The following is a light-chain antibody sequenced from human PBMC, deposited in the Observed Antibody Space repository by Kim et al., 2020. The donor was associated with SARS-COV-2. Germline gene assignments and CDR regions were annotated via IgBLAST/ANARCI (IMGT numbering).Light chain of an antibody. CDR3: SSYTSSSTLI. Sequence: QSALTQPASVSGSPGQSITISCTGTSSDVGGYKYVSWYQQHPGKAPRVVIYEVSERPSGVSHRFSGSKSGNTASLTISGLQAEDEADYYCSSYTSSSTLIFGGGTQLTVL. CDR1: SSDVGGYKY. V-gene: IGLV2-14*03. CDR2: EVS. J-gene: IGLJ2*01.